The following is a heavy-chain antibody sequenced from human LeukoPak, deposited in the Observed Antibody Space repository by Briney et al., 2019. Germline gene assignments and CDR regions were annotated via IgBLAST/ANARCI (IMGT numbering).Heavy chain of an antibody. CDR3: VKEERGYSYGDY. V-gene: IGHV3-23*01. CDR1: GFTFNNCA. J-gene: IGHJ4*02. CDR2: VTDDGTTT. Sequence: GGSLRLSCAASGFTFNNCAMSWVRQPPGKGLEWVSAVTDDGTTTYYADSVKGRFTISRDNSENTVYLQMNYLTADDTARYYCVKEERGYSYGDYWGQGTLVTVSS. D-gene: IGHD5-18*01.